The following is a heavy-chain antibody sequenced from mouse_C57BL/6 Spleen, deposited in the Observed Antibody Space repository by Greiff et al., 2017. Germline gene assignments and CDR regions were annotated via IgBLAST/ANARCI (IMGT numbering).Heavy chain of an antibody. CDR1: GYTFTSYW. J-gene: IGHJ3*01. Sequence: VQLQQPGAELVMPGASVKLSCKASGYTFTSYWMHWVKQRPGHGLAWIGALDPSDSSTNYNQKFKGKSTLTVYKSSSTAYMQLSSLTSEDSAVYYCARKVSSGFAYWGQGTLVTVSA. D-gene: IGHD3-2*02. CDR3: ARKVSSGFAY. V-gene: IGHV1-69*01. CDR2: LDPSDSST.